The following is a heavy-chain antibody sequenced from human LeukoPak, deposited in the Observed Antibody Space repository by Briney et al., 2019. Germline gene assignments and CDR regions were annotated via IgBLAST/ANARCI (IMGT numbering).Heavy chain of an antibody. D-gene: IGHD6-13*01. CDR2: ISYDGSNK. CDR3: AKSFRFTAAAGTLGY. Sequence: PGGSLRLSCAASGFTFSSYGMHWVRQAPGKGLEWVAVISYDGSNKYYADSVKGRFTISRDNSKNTLYLQMNSLRAEDTAVYYCAKSFRFTAAAGTLGYWGQGTLVTVSS. V-gene: IGHV3-30*18. CDR1: GFTFSSYG. J-gene: IGHJ4*02.